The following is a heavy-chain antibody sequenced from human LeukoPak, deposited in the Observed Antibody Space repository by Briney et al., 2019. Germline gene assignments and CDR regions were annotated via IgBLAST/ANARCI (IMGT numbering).Heavy chain of an antibody. J-gene: IGHJ4*02. CDR1: GGTFSSYT. Sequence: ASVKVSCKASGGTFSSYTISWVRQAPGQGLEWMGRIIPILGIANYAQKFQGRVTITADKSTSTAYMELSSLRSEVTAVYYCARADYDFWSGYFDYWGQGTLVTVSS. CDR2: IIPILGIA. CDR3: ARADYDFWSGYFDY. D-gene: IGHD3-3*01. V-gene: IGHV1-69*02.